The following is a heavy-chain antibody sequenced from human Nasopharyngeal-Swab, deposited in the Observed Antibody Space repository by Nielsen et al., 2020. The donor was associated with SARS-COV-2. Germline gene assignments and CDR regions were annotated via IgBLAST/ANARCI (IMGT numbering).Heavy chain of an antibody. CDR2: IYYSGST. D-gene: IGHD3-3*01. CDR1: AASISSYY. Sequence: SQTLSPTCTVSAASISSYYWSWIRQPPGKGLEWVGYIYYSGSTNYNPSLKSRVTISVDTSKNQFSLKLSSVTAADTAVYYCARAIRITIFGVVASFDYWGQGTLVTVSS. CDR3: ARAIRITIFGVVASFDY. J-gene: IGHJ4*02. V-gene: IGHV4-59*01.